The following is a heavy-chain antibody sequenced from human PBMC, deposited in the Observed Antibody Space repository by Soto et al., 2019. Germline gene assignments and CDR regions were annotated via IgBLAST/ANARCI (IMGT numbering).Heavy chain of an antibody. CDR2: FYYTGST. CDR1: GGSVSSGNYY. D-gene: IGHD3-22*01. CDR3: SRSMFYSDGSSYSPFDN. J-gene: IGHJ4*02. V-gene: IGHV4-61*01. Sequence: QVQLQESGSGLVKPSETLSLTCTVSGGSVSSGNYYWSWIRQPPGKGLEWIGYFYYTGSTNYNPSLKSRVTISIDTSKNQFSLKVSSVTAADTAVYYCSRSMFYSDGSSYSPFDNWGQGILVTVSS.